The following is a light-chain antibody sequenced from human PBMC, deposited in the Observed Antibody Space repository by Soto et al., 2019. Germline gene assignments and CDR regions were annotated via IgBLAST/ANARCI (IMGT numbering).Light chain of an antibody. CDR3: QNRSDWPHLA. CDR1: RSVSNH. V-gene: IGKV3-11*01. J-gene: IGKJ1*01. CDR2: DAS. Sequence: EIVLTQSPATLSLSPGERATLSCRASRSVSNHLAWYQQKPGQAPRLLIFDASNRATGIPARFSGSGSGTDFTLTISSLDPEDFAVYYCQNRSDWPHLAFGQGTKVEIK.